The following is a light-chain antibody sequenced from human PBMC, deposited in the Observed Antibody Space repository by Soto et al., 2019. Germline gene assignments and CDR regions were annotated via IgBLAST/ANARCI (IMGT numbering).Light chain of an antibody. CDR1: QAVDSSL. Sequence: EIVLTQSPGTLSMSPGERATLSCRASQAVDSSLLAWYQQKPGQAPRLVIYGASSRATGIPDWFSGSGSGTDFTLSISSLEPEDFAVYYCQQGGGSPWTFGQGTKVEIK. V-gene: IGKV3-20*01. CDR2: GAS. J-gene: IGKJ1*01. CDR3: QQGGGSPWT.